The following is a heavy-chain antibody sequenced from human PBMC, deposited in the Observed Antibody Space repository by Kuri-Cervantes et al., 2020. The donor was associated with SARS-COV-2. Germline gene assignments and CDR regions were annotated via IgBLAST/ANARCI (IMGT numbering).Heavy chain of an antibody. CDR1: GYTFTSYG. J-gene: IGHJ6*03. Sequence: SVKVSCKASGYTFTSYGISWVRQAPGQGLEWMGGIIPIFGTANYAQKFQGRVTITTDESTSTAYMELSSLRSEDTAVYYCASTPTLDSSLSNYYYYMDVRGKGTTVTVSS. V-gene: IGHV1-69*05. D-gene: IGHD6-13*01. CDR2: IIPIFGTA. CDR3: ASTPTLDSSLSNYYYYMDV.